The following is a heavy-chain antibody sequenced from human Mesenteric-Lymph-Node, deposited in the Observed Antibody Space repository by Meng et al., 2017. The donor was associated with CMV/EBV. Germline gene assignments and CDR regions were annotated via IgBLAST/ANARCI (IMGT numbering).Heavy chain of an antibody. CDR3: AKERGYSMDV. J-gene: IGHJ6*02. CDR2: IYSGGSST. V-gene: IGHV3-23*03. Sequence: GESLKISCAASGFTFSSYAMSWVRQAPGKGLEWVSVIYSGGSSTYYADSVKGRFTISRDNSKNTLYLQMNSLRAEDTAVYYCAKERGYSMDVRGQGTTVTVSS. CDR1: GFTFSSYA.